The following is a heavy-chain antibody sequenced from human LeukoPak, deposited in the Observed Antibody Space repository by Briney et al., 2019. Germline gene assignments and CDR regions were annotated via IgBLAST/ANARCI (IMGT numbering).Heavy chain of an antibody. CDR3: ALNLRAPATGMDV. CDR2: IIPSSGGT. V-gene: IGHV1-2*06. D-gene: IGHD3-10*01. Sequence: ASVKVSCKASGYTFTDYHMDWVRQAPGQGLEWLGQIIPSSGGTNYGQRFQGRVTMTRDTSITTAYMELSRLRSDDTAMYYCALNLRAPATGMDVWGQGTTVTVSS. J-gene: IGHJ6*02. CDR1: GYTFTDYH.